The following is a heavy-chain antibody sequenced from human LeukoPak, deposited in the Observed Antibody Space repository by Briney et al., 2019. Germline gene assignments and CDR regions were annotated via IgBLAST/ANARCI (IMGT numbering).Heavy chain of an antibody. D-gene: IGHD3-22*01. V-gene: IGHV1-18*01. CDR1: GYTFTSYG. J-gene: IGHJ6*02. CDR3: ARVMYYYDSSGWDGYYYYGMDV. Sequence: GASVKVSRKASGYTFTSYGISWVRQAPGQGLEWMGWISAYNGNTNYAQKLQGRVTMTTDTSTSTAYMELRSLRSDDTAVYYCARVMYYYDSSGWDGYYYYGMDVWGQGTTVTVSS. CDR2: ISAYNGNT.